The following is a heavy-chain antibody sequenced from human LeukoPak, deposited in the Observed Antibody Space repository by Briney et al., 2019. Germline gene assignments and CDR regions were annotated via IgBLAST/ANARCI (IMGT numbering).Heavy chain of an antibody. CDR2: ISSSGSTI. D-gene: IGHD4-23*01. J-gene: IGHJ4*02. V-gene: IGHV3-48*03. Sequence: PGGSLRPSCAASGFTFSSYEMKWVRQAPGKGLEWVSYISSSGSTIYYADSVKGRFTISRDNAKNSLYLRMNSLRAEDTAVYYCARVPRWYVIDYWGQGTLVTVSS. CDR3: ARVPRWYVIDY. CDR1: GFTFSSYE.